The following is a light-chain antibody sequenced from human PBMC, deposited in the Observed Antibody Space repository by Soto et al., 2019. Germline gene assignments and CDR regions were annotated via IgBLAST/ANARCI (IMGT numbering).Light chain of an antibody. Sequence: DIPMTQSPATLSTSVGDRVAITCRASQSISSWLAWYQQKPGKAPKLLIYKASNLETGVPSRFSGSGSGTEFTLTISSLQPDDFATYYCQQYNSYPYSFGQGTKLEI. V-gene: IGKV1-5*03. J-gene: IGKJ2*03. CDR3: QQYNSYPYS. CDR2: KAS. CDR1: QSISSW.